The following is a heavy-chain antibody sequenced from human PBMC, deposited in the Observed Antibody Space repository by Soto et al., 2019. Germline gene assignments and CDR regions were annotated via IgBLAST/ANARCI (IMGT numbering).Heavy chain of an antibody. J-gene: IGHJ6*02. CDR1: GYTFTGYY. D-gene: IGHD6-13*01. Sequence: GASVKVSCKASGYTFTGYYMHWVRQAPGQGLEWMGWINPNSGGTNYAQKFQGWVTMTRDTSISTAYMELSRLRSDDTAVYYCARESIAAAGTYYYGMDVWGQGTTVTVSS. CDR2: INPNSGGT. CDR3: ARESIAAAGTYYYGMDV. V-gene: IGHV1-2*04.